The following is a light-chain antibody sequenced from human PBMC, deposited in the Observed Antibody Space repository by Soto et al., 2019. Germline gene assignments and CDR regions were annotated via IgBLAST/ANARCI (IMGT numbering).Light chain of an antibody. CDR2: DDS. V-gene: IGLV3-21*02. Sequence: SYVLTQPPSVSEAPGQTARITCGGNNIESKRVHWYQQKPGQAPVLVVYDDSDRPSGIPERFSGSNSGNTATLTISSVEAGDEADYYCQVWDRSSDHRVFGTGTKVTVL. CDR3: QVWDRSSDHRV. J-gene: IGLJ1*01. CDR1: NIESKR.